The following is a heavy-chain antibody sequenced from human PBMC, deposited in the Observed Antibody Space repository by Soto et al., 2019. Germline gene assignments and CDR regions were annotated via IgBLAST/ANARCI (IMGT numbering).Heavy chain of an antibody. D-gene: IGHD3-10*01. CDR2: INAGNGNT. CDR3: ARDLRGTMVRGVNYYYYYMDV. J-gene: IGHJ6*03. Sequence: GWINAGNGNTKYSQKFQGRVTITRDTSASTAYMELSSLRSEDTAVYYCARDLRGTMVRGVNYYYYYMDVWGKGTTVTVSS. V-gene: IGHV1-3*01.